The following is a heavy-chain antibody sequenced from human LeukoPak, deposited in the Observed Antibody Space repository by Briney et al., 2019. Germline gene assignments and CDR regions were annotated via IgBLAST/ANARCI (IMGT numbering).Heavy chain of an antibody. J-gene: IGHJ6*03. CDR1: GFTFSSYA. CDR3: ARAGGYYYYYMDV. Sequence: GGSLRLSCAASGFTFSSYAMSWVRQAPGKGLEWVSAISGSGGSTYYADSVKGRFTISRDNSKNTLYLQMNSLRAEDTAVYYCARAGGYYYYYMDVWGKGTTVTVSS. D-gene: IGHD2-15*01. V-gene: IGHV3-23*01. CDR2: ISGSGGST.